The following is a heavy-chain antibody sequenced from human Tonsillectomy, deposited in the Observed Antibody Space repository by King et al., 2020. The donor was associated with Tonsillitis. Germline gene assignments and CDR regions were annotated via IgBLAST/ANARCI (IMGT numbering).Heavy chain of an antibody. J-gene: IGHJ4*02. CDR1: RFSFSSYA. V-gene: IGHV3-23*03. Sequence: VQLQESGGGLVQPGGSLRLSCAASRFSFSSYAMSWVRQAPGKGLEWVSVIYNGGSYTYCADSVRGRFTISRDNSKQTLFLQMNSLRAEDTAVYYCAKLGYSFEIDYWGQGTLVSVSS. CDR3: AKLGYSFEIDY. CDR2: IYNGGSYT. D-gene: IGHD5-18*01.